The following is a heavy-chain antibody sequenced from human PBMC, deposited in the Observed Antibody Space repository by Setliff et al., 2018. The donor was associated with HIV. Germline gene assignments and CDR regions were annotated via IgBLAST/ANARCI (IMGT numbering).Heavy chain of an antibody. Sequence: GASVKVSCKSSGDTFTGYTISWVRQAPGQGLEWMGGTIPIFGTASYAQKFQGRVTITADESTSTAYMELSSLRSEDTAVYYCARDRSNYVGLDAFDIWGQGTMVTVSS. CDR3: ARDRSNYVGLDAFDI. D-gene: IGHD4-4*01. V-gene: IGHV1-69*13. CDR2: TIPIFGTA. J-gene: IGHJ3*02. CDR1: GDTFTGYT.